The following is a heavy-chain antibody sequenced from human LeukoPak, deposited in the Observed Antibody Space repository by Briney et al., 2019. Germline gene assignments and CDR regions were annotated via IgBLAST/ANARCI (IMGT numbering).Heavy chain of an antibody. CDR2: INPNSGGT. CDR3: ASQSARSTSPGY. D-gene: IGHD1-1*01. CDR1: GYTFTGYY. Sequence: ASVTVSCKASGYTFTGYYMHWVRQAPGQGLEWMGWINPNSGGTNYAQKFQGRVTMTRDTSISTAYMEPSRLRSDDTAVYYCASQSARSTSPGYWGQGTLVTVSS. V-gene: IGHV1-2*02. J-gene: IGHJ4*02.